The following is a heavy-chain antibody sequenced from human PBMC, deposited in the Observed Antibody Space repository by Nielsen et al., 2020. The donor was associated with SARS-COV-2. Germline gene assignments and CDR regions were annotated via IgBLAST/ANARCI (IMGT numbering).Heavy chain of an antibody. CDR2: IKQDGSEK. Sequence: GESLKISCAASGFTFSDYYMSWIRQAPGKGLEWVANIKQDGSEKYYVDSVKGRFTISRDNAKNSLYLQMNSLRAEDTAVYYCARQDGTRFLEWFTQYNWFDPWGQGTLVTVSS. CDR3: ARQDGTRFLEWFTQYNWFDP. J-gene: IGHJ5*02. D-gene: IGHD3-3*01. CDR1: GFTFSDYY. V-gene: IGHV3-7*03.